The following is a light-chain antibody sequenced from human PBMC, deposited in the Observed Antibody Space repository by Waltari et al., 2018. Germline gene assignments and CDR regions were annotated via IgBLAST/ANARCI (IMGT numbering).Light chain of an antibody. CDR1: QRVSHY. J-gene: IGKJ1*01. CDR2: AAS. CDR3: QQSFNVPT. Sequence: DIQMTQPPSSLSASVGDRVTITCRARQRVSHYLSWYQQKPGRAPVLLIYAASSLQSGVPSRFSGSGSGTDFTLTISSLQPDDFASYFCQQSFNVPTFGPGTRVEVK. V-gene: IGKV1-39*01.